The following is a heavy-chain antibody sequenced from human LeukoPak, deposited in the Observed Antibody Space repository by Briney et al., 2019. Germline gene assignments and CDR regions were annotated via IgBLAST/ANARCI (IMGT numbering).Heavy chain of an antibody. Sequence: SETLSLTCTVSGGSISSGGYYWSWVRQHPGKGLEWIGYIYYSGSTYYNPSLKSRVTISVDTSKNQFSLKLSSVTAADTAVYYCASKALGYWFDPWGQGTLVTVSS. CDR1: GGSISSGGYY. CDR3: ASKALGYWFDP. D-gene: IGHD2-2*03. J-gene: IGHJ5*02. CDR2: IYYSGST. V-gene: IGHV4-31*03.